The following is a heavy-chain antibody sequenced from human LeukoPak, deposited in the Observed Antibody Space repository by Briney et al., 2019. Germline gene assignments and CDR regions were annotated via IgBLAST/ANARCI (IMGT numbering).Heavy chain of an antibody. V-gene: IGHV3-33*01. CDR2: IRYDGSNK. D-gene: IGHD2-21*02. CDR1: GFTFSTYG. J-gene: IGHJ4*02. Sequence: GRSLRLSCAASGFTFSTYGMHWVRQAPDKGLEWVAVIRYDGSNKYYADSVKGRFTISRDNSKNTLYLHMNSLRAEDTAVYYCARDGEMTVSLNYWGQGTLVTVSS. CDR3: ARDGEMTVSLNY.